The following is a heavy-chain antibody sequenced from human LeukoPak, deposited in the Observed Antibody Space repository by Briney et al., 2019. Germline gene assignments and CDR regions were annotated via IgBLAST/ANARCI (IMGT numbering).Heavy chain of an antibody. Sequence: SETLSLTCAVYGGSFSGYYWSWIRQPPGKGLEWIGEINHSGSTNYNPSLKSRVAISVDTSKDQFSLKLSSVTAADTAVYYCARVRRCTNGVCYTCDYWGQGTLVTVSS. J-gene: IGHJ4*02. CDR3: ARVRRCTNGVCYTCDY. CDR1: GGSFSGYY. CDR2: INHSGST. D-gene: IGHD2-8*01. V-gene: IGHV4-34*01.